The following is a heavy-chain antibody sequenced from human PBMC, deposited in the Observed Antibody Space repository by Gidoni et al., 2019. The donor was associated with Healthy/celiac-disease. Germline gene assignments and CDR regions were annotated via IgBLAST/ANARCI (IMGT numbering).Heavy chain of an antibody. D-gene: IGHD3-10*01. J-gene: IGHJ5*02. CDR3: ARTAYYYGSGFGWFDP. CDR1: GGTFSSYA. Sequence: QVQLVQSGAEVKKPGSSVTVSCKASGGTFSSYAISWVRQAPGQGLEWMGGIIPIFGTANYAQKFQGRVTITADESTSTAYMELSSLRSEDTAVYYCARTAYYYGSGFGWFDPWGQGTLVTVSS. CDR2: IIPIFGTA. V-gene: IGHV1-69*01.